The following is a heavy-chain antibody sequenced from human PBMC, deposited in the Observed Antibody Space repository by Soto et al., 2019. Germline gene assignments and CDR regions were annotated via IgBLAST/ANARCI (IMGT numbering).Heavy chain of an antibody. D-gene: IGHD2-21*01. J-gene: IGHJ4*02. CDR3: VSCVSDHFDY. V-gene: IGHV3-23*01. Sequence: GGSLRLSCAASRYTFKSHGLSWVRQAPGKGLEWVSTIDSSGVNTHYADSVKGRFTISRDNSRNTLHLQMHDLRADDTALYYCVSCVSDHFDYWGQGTLVTASS. CDR2: IDSSGVNT. CDR1: RYTFKSHG.